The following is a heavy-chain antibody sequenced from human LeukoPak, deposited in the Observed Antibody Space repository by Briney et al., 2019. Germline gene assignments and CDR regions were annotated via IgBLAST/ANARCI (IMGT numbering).Heavy chain of an antibody. V-gene: IGHV3-21*01. CDR2: ISSSSSYI. CDR1: GFTFSSYS. CDR3: ARVGSSSFDY. J-gene: IGHJ4*02. D-gene: IGHD6-13*01. Sequence: GGSLRLSCAASGFTFSSYSRNWVRQGPGKGLEWVSSISSSSSYIYYADSVKGRFTISRDNAKNSLYLQMNSLRAEDTAVYYCARVGSSSFDYWGQGTLVTVSS.